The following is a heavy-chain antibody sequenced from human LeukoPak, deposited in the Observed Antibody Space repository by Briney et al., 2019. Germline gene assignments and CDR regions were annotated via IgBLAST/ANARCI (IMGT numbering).Heavy chain of an antibody. V-gene: IGHV3-9*01. Sequence: GGSLRLSCVGSGFAYDNYAMHWVRRPQGKGLEWVSAINWNSDTKAYADSVKGLFTISRDRARNSLYLQMDSLRPEDTALYYCAKDTGGNGAYFYAMDVWGQGTSVTVSS. CDR3: AKDTGGNGAYFYAMDV. CDR2: INWNSDTK. D-gene: IGHD4-23*01. J-gene: IGHJ6*02. CDR1: GFAYDNYA.